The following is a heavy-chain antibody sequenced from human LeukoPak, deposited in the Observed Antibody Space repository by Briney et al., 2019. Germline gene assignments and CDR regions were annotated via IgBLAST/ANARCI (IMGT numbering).Heavy chain of an antibody. CDR1: EYTFTNYD. CDR2: INPNSGNT. V-gene: IGHV1-8*01. CDR3: ARSLGTYWGKDFLNWFDP. Sequence: ASVKVSCKASEYTFTNYDINWVRQATGQGLEWMGWINPNSGNTGYTQKFQGRVTMTRNTSLTTAYMELTSLKSEDTAVYYCARSLGTYWGKDFLNWFDPWGQGTLVTVSS. D-gene: IGHD3-16*01. J-gene: IGHJ5*02.